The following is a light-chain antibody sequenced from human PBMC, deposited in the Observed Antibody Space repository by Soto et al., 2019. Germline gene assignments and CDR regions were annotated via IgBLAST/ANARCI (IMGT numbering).Light chain of an antibody. V-gene: IGKV3-20*01. J-gene: IGKJ2*02. Sequence: EIVLTQSPGTLSLSPGERATLSCRASQTVSSNYLAWYRQKPGQAPRLLIYGASSRATGIPDRVSGSGSGTDFTLTISRLEPEGFAVYYCQQYGSSPCTFGQGTKLEIK. CDR2: GAS. CDR1: QTVSSNY. CDR3: QQYGSSPCT.